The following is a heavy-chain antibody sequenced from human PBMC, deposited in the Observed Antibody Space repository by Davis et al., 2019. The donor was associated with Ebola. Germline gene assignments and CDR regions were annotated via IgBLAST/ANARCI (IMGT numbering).Heavy chain of an antibody. CDR1: GFTFSNYN. V-gene: IGHV3-48*02. CDR2: ISDDSSST. D-gene: IGHD2-2*01. Sequence: GGSLRLSCAVSGFTFSNYNMNWVRQTPGKGLEWVSHISDDSSSTYYADSVKGRFTISRDNAKNSLYLQMNSLRDEDTAVYYCARGYQLLPYGMDVWGQGPRSPSP. CDR3: ARGYQLLPYGMDV. J-gene: IGHJ6*02.